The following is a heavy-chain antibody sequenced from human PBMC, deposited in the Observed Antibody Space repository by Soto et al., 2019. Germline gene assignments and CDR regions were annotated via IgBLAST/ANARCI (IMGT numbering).Heavy chain of an antibody. D-gene: IGHD3-22*01. Sequence: ASVKVSCKASGGTFSSYAISWVRQAPGQGLEWMGGIIPIFGTANYAQKFQGRVTITADESTSTAYMELSSLRSEDTAVYYCARDLVVSTYYYDSSGRSYYYYYGMDVWGQGTTVTVSS. CDR1: GGTFSSYA. V-gene: IGHV1-69*13. CDR2: IIPIFGTA. CDR3: ARDLVVSTYYYDSSGRSYYYYYGMDV. J-gene: IGHJ6*02.